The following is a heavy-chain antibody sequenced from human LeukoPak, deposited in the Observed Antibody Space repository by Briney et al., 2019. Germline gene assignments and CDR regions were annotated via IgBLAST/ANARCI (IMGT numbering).Heavy chain of an antibody. CDR2: ISWNSGSI. J-gene: IGHJ6*02. D-gene: IGHD3-10*01. Sequence: GGSLRLSCAASGFTFDDYAMHWVRHAPGKGLEWVSGISWNSGSIGHADSVKGRFTISRDNAKNSLYLQMNSLRAEDTALYYCAKEDGSGSYSGYCYYGMDVWGQGTTVTVSS. CDR3: AKEDGSGSYSGYCYYGMDV. CDR1: GFTFDDYA. V-gene: IGHV3-9*01.